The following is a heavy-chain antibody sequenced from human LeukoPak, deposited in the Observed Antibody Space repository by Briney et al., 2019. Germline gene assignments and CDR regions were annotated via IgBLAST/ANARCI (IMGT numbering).Heavy chain of an antibody. J-gene: IGHJ4*02. CDR1: GDSVSSNSAV. V-gene: IGHV6-1*01. D-gene: IGHD3-10*01. CDR3: ASLITASETGSDF. CDR2: TYYRSKWYN. Sequence: SQTLSLTCAISGDSVSSNSAVWNWIRQSPSRGLEWLGRTYYRSKWYNDYAVSMKSRITINPDTSKNQFSLQLNSVTPEDTAVYFCASLITASETGSDFWGQGTLVTVSS.